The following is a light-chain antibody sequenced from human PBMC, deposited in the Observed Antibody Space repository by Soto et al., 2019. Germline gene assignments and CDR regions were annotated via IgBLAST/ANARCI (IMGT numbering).Light chain of an antibody. V-gene: IGLV1-40*01. Sequence: QSVLTQPASVSGAPGQRVTISCSGSSSNIGAGYDVHWYQQLPGTAPKLLIYGNSNRPSGVPDRFSGSKSGTSASLAITGLQAEDEAEYCCQSYDSSLSGSKVFGGGTKLTVL. J-gene: IGLJ2*01. CDR2: GNS. CDR1: SSNIGAGYD. CDR3: QSYDSSLSGSKV.